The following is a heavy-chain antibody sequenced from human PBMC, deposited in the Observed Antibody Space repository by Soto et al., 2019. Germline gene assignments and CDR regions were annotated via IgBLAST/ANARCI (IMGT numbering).Heavy chain of an antibody. V-gene: IGHV1-69*01. CDR2: IVPMSGGP. D-gene: IGHD2-8*01. Sequence: QVQLVQSAAEEKKPGSSVQISCKASGDTFINYAFSWMRQAPGQGLEWIGGIVPMSGGPNSAQKFHDRVTITADRSTGTVSMQLATLTPDDTAVYYCARVGIRLIPADLGGGYHFQGLDVWGQGTKVTVS. CDR1: GDTFINYA. J-gene: IGHJ6*02. CDR3: ARVGIRLIPADLGGGYHFQGLDV.